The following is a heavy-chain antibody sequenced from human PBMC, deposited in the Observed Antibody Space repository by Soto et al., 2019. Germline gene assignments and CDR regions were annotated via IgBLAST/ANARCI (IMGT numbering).Heavy chain of an antibody. CDR1: GYTLTDLC. Sequence: ASVTVSCKVYGYTLTDLCMHWVRQAPGKGLEWMGGFDPEEGETNYAQKFQGRVTMTEDTSRDTAYMELGSLRSDDTAVYYCATVPRAYYCALDVWGQGTKVTVSS. D-gene: IGHD2-2*01. CDR2: FDPEEGET. CDR3: ATVPRAYYCALDV. V-gene: IGHV1-24*01. J-gene: IGHJ6*02.